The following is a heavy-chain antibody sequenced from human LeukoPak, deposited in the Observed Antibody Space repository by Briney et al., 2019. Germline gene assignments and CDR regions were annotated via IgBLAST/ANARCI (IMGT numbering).Heavy chain of an antibody. Sequence: ASVKVSCKASGYTFTSYAMHWVRQAPGQRLEWMGWINAGNGNTKYSQKSQGRVTITRDTSASTAYMELSSLRSEDTAVYYCARERSQWELWLMWGQGTLVTVSS. V-gene: IGHV1-3*01. J-gene: IGHJ4*02. CDR3: ARERSQWELWLM. D-gene: IGHD1-26*01. CDR1: GYTFTSYA. CDR2: INAGNGNT.